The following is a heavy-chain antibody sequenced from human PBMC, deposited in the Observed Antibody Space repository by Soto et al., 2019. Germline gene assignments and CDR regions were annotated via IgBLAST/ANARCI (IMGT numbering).Heavy chain of an antibody. J-gene: IGHJ4*02. V-gene: IGHV4-31*03. CDR3: ARVNSPGIAYFDY. D-gene: IGHD2-21*01. CDR2: IYYSGST. CDR1: GGPISSGGYY. Sequence: SETLSLTCTVSGGPISSGGYYWSWIRQHPGKGLEWIGYIYYSGSTYYNPSLKSRVTISVDTSKNQFSLKLSSVTAADTAVYYCARVNSPGIAYFDYWGQGTLVTVSS.